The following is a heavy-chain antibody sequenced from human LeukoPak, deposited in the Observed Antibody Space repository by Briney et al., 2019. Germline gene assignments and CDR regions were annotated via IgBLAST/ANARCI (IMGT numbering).Heavy chain of an antibody. CDR3: AKDHLGGNYYDSSGYLQPYC. Sequence: GGSLRLSCAASGFTFSSYGMHWVRQAPGKGLEWVAVISYDGSNKYYADSVKGRFTISRDNSKNTLYLQMNSLRAEDTAVYYCAKDHLGGNYYDSSGYLQPYCWGQGTLVTVSS. CDR1: GFTFSSYG. D-gene: IGHD3-22*01. J-gene: IGHJ4*02. CDR2: ISYDGSNK. V-gene: IGHV3-30*18.